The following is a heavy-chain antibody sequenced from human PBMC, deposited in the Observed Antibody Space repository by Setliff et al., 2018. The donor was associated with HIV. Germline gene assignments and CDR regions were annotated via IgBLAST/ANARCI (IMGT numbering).Heavy chain of an antibody. D-gene: IGHD2-2*01. CDR2: IYYSGST. Sequence: PSETLSLTCTVSGGSISSYYWSWIRQPPGKGLEWIGYIYYSGSTNYNPSLKSRVTISVDTSKNQFSLKLSSVTAADTAVYYCARDPLGYCSSTSCHSHYMDVWGKGTTVTVSS. V-gene: IGHV4-59*01. J-gene: IGHJ6*03. CDR1: GGSISSYY. CDR3: ARDPLGYCSSTSCHSHYMDV.